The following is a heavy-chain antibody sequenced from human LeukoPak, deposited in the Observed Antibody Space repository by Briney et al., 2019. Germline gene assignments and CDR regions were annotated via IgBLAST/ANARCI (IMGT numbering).Heavy chain of an antibody. J-gene: IGHJ4*02. D-gene: IGHD6-13*01. CDR2: ISGSGGST. CDR1: GFTFSSYA. Sequence: GGSLRLSCAASGFTFSSYAMSWVRQAPGKGLEWVSAISGSGGSTYYADSVKGRFTISRDNSKNTLYLQMNSLKTEDTAVYYCTTGKQQLVPVDYWGQGTLVTVSS. V-gene: IGHV3-23*01. CDR3: TTGKQQLVPVDY.